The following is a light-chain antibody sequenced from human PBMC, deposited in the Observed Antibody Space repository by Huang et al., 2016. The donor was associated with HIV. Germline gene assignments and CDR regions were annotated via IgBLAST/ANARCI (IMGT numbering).Light chain of an antibody. J-gene: IGKJ2*02. CDR1: QSGSDW. Sequence: IQMTQTTSTLSASVGDRVTITCRASQSGSDWLAWYQQKPGKAPDLLIYKASKLEDGVPLRFSGTVYATEFTLIITSVQSDDTATYYCQQYSSYSSWTFGQGTRLQIK. V-gene: IGKV1-5*03. CDR2: KAS. CDR3: QQYSSYSSWT.